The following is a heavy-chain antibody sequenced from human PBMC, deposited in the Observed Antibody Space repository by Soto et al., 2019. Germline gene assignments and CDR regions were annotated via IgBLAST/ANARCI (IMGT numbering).Heavy chain of an antibody. Sequence: GSLRLSCAASGFTFSTYWMDWVRQTPGKGLEWVANINQDGSEKNYVDSVKGRFTIYRDNAKNSLYLQMSSLTAEDSALYYCSRSLDSWGQGTLVTVSS. J-gene: IGHJ4*02. CDR3: SRSLDS. V-gene: IGHV3-7*01. CDR1: GFTFSTYW. CDR2: INQDGSEK.